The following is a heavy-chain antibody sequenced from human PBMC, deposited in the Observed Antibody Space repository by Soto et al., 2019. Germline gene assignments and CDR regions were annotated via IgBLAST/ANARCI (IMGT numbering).Heavy chain of an antibody. CDR2: ISGSGSTI. CDR1: GFTFSSYA. J-gene: IGHJ4*02. CDR3: AKVFYYYDSSGSYSFDY. D-gene: IGHD3-22*01. Sequence: GGSLRLSCAASGFTFSSYAVSWVRQAPGKGPEWISSISGSGSTIYYADSVKGRFTISRDNSKNTLYLQMSSLRAEDTAVYYCAKVFYYYDSSGSYSFDYWGQATLLTLSS. V-gene: IGHV3-23*01.